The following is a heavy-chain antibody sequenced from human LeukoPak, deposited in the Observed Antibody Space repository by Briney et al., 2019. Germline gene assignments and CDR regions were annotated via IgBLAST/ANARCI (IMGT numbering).Heavy chain of an antibody. CDR3: ARDYGYTFDI. CDR1: GFTFSSYE. Sequence: PGGSLRLSCAASGFTFSSYEMNWVRQAPGKGLEWVSYIGTGSSTIYYADSVKGRFTISRDNAENSLYLQMNSLRAEDTAVYYCARDYGYTFDIWGQGTMVTVSS. V-gene: IGHV3-48*01. CDR2: IGTGSSTI. D-gene: IGHD5-12*01. J-gene: IGHJ3*02.